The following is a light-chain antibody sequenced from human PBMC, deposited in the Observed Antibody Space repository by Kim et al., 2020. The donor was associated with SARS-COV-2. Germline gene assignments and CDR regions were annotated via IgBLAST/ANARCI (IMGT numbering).Light chain of an antibody. V-gene: IGKV3-11*01. J-gene: IGKJ3*01. CDR2: AAS. CDR1: QSVSSY. CDR3: QQRSNWPPIT. Sequence: SPGESAALSCRASQSVSSYLAWYQQKPGQAPRLIIYAASNRATGIPARFSGSGSGTDFTLTISSLEPEDFVVYYCQQRSNWPPITFGPGTKVDIK.